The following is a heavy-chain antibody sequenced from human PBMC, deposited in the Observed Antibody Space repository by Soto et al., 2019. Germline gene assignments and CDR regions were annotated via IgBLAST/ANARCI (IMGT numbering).Heavy chain of an antibody. V-gene: IGHV3-30*03. D-gene: IGHD5-18*01. J-gene: IGHJ3*02. Sequence: QVQLFESGGGVVQPGRSLRLSCAASGFTFKTYGMHWVRQAPGKGLEWVAVISDDGSNKYNIASVEGRFTISRDNSKNTLSLQMNRLRDEDTAVSYCARVGGYSYGTKEAFDIWGQGTLVTVSS. CDR1: GFTFKTYG. CDR2: ISDDGSNK. CDR3: ARVGGYSYGTKEAFDI.